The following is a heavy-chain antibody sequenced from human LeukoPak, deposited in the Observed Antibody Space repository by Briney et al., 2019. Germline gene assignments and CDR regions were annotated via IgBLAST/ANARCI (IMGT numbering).Heavy chain of an antibody. Sequence: GGSLRLSCAASGFTFSSYAMSWVRQAPGKGLEWVSAIRNGGGSIYYADSVKGRFTISKDNSKNTLYLQMNSLRAEDTAVYYCAKEAEGELHWGGYFEYWGQGTLVTVSS. CDR3: AKEAEGELHWGGYFEY. CDR1: GFTFSSYA. J-gene: IGHJ4*02. CDR2: IRNGGGSI. V-gene: IGHV3-23*01. D-gene: IGHD3-16*01.